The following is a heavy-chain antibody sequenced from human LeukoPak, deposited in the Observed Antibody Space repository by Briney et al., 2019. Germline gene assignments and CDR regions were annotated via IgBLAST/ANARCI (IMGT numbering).Heavy chain of an antibody. J-gene: IGHJ4*02. Sequence: PGGSLRLPCAASGFTFSNYAMSWVRQAPGKGLEWVSTISGSGGNTYSADSVKGRFTISRDNSKNTLYLQMNSLRAEDTAVYYCASHGCGGTCYSSFDYWGQGTLLTVSS. CDR2: ISGSGGNT. CDR1: GFTFSNYA. V-gene: IGHV3-23*01. D-gene: IGHD2-15*01. CDR3: ASHGCGGTCYSSFDY.